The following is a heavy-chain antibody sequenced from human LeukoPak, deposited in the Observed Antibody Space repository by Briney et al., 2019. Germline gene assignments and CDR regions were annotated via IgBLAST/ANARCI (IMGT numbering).Heavy chain of an antibody. CDR3: AATESSWLNY. V-gene: IGHV3-33*08. Sequence: GGSLRLSCAASGFTFDDYGMHWVRQAPGKGLEWVAVIWYDGSNKYYADSVKGRFTISRDSSKNTLYLQMNSLRAEDTAVYYCAATESSWLNYWGQGTLVTVSS. CDR2: IWYDGSNK. D-gene: IGHD6-13*01. CDR1: GFTFDDYG. J-gene: IGHJ4*02.